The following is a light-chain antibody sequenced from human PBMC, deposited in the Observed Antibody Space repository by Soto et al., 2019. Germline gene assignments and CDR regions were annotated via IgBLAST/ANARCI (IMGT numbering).Light chain of an antibody. CDR2: EAS. Sequence: EIVLTQSPATLSLSPGERATLSCRASQSVSSYLAWYQQKPGQAPRLLIYEASNRATGIPARFSGSGSGTDFTLTISSLEPEDFAVYYCHQRSNWPLTFGGGTKVEIK. J-gene: IGKJ4*01. V-gene: IGKV3-11*01. CDR3: HQRSNWPLT. CDR1: QSVSSY.